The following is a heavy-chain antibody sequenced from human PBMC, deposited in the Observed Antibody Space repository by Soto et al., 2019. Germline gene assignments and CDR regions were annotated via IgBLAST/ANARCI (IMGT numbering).Heavy chain of an antibody. D-gene: IGHD3-16*01. J-gene: IGHJ6*02. V-gene: IGHV3-11*01. Sequence: GGSRRLCCAASGFTFSDYYISWIREAPGKGLEWVSYISSSGSTIYYADSVKGRFTISRDNAKNSLYLQMNSLRAEETAVYYCARGRGVFTYTYYYYGMDVWGQGTTVTVSS. CDR3: ARGRGVFTYTYYYYGMDV. CDR1: GFTFSDYY. CDR2: ISSSGSTI.